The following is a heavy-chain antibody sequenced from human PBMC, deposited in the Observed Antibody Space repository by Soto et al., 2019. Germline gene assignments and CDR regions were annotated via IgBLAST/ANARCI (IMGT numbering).Heavy chain of an antibody. J-gene: IGHJ3*02. CDR3: TTNTAMVTRDAFDI. CDR1: GFTFSNAW. D-gene: IGHD5-18*01. CDR2: IKSKTDGGTT. V-gene: IGHV3-15*01. Sequence: EVQLVESGGGLVKPGGSLRLSCAASGFTFSNAWMSWVRQAPGKGLEWVGRIKSKTDGGTTDYAAPVKGRFTISRDDSKNTLYLQMNSLKTEDTAVYYCTTNTAMVTRDAFDIWGQGTMVTVSS.